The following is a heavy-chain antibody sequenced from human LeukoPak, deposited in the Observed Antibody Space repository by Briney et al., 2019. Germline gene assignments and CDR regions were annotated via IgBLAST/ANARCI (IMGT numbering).Heavy chain of an antibody. J-gene: IGHJ6*04. D-gene: IGHD5-18*01. V-gene: IGHV3-48*01. Sequence: GGSLRLSCAASGFTFSSYIMNWVRQAPGKGLEWVSYISTTGTIYCADSVKGRFTISRDNSKNTLYLQMNSLRAEDTAVYYCASTRANSYGGPAWMDVWGKGTTVTVSS. CDR1: GFTFSSYI. CDR2: ISTTGTI. CDR3: ASTRANSYGGPAWMDV.